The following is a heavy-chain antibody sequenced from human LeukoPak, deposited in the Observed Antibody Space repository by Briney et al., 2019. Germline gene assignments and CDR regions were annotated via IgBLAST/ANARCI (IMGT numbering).Heavy chain of an antibody. CDR3: AKGNPPLVPAAVYYFDY. V-gene: IGHV3-23*01. J-gene: IGHJ4*02. Sequence: SGGSLRLSCAASGFTFSSYAMSWVRQAPGKGLEWVSAISGSGGSTYYADSVKGRFTISRDNSKNTLYLQMNSLRAEDTAVYYCAKGNPPLVPAAVYYFDYWGQGTLVTVSS. CDR2: ISGSGGST. D-gene: IGHD2-2*01. CDR1: GFTFSSYA.